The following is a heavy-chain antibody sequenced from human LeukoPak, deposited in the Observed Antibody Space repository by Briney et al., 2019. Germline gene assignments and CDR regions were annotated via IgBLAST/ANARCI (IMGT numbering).Heavy chain of an antibody. J-gene: IGHJ4*02. CDR1: GFTFCSYW. Sequence: PGGSLRLSCAASGFTFCSYWMSWVRQAPGKGLEWVANIKQDGSEKYYVDSVKGRFTISRDNAKNSLYLQMNSLRAEDTAVYYCARRALSGVGLHPNFDYWGQGTLVTVSS. CDR2: IKQDGSEK. V-gene: IGHV3-7*03. CDR3: ARRALSGVGLHPNFDY. D-gene: IGHD1-26*01.